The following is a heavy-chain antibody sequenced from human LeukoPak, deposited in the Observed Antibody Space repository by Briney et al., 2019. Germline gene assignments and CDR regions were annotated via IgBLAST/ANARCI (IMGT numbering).Heavy chain of an antibody. CDR2: INSDGSST. V-gene: IGHV3-74*01. CDR3: ARVRSGSSAGNYGMDV. Sequence: GGSLRLSCAASGFTFSSYWMHWVRHAPGKGLVWVSRINSDGSSTSYADSVKGRFTISRDNAKNTLYLQMNSLRAEDTAVYYCARVRSGSSAGNYGMDVWGQGTTVTVSS. D-gene: IGHD1-26*01. CDR1: GFTFSSYW. J-gene: IGHJ6*02.